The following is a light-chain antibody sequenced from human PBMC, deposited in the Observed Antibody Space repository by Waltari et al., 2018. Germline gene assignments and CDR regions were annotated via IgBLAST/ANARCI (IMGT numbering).Light chain of an antibody. CDR2: AAS. Sequence: DFHLTQSPSTLSASVGDRVSITCRASQSISTWLAWYRQIPGEAPQLLIYAASTLHRGVPSRFSGRGSGTEFSLTISGLHPDDSGTYYCQQYNNNWTFGQGTRVEIK. V-gene: IGKV1-5*03. CDR3: QQYNNNWT. J-gene: IGKJ1*01. CDR1: QSISTW.